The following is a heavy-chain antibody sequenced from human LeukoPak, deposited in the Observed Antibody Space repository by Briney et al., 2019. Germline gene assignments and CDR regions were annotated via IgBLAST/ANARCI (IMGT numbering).Heavy chain of an antibody. CDR2: IYYSGST. V-gene: IGHV4-39*01. CDR1: GGSISSSSYF. D-gene: IGHD6-13*01. CDR3: ASFSSTYPNYYLDY. Sequence: PSETLSLTCTVSGGSISSSSYFWGWIRQPPGKGLEWIGSIYYSGSTYYNPSLKSRVTISVDTSKNQFSLKLSSVTPADTAVYYCASFSSTYPNYYLDYWGQGTLVTVPS. J-gene: IGHJ4*02.